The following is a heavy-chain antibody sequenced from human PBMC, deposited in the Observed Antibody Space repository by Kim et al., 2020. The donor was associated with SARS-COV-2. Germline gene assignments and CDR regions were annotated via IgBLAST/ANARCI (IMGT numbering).Heavy chain of an antibody. D-gene: IGHD3-9*01. V-gene: IGHV3-48*04. CDR1: GFTFSSYS. CDR3: ARYDILTLGGAFDI. Sequence: GGSLRLSCAASGFTFSSYSMNWVRQAPGKGLEWVSYISSSSSTIYYADSVKGRFTISRDNAKNSLYLQMNSLRAEDTAVYYCARYDILTLGGAFDIWGQGTMVTVSS. CDR2: ISSSSSTI. J-gene: IGHJ3*02.